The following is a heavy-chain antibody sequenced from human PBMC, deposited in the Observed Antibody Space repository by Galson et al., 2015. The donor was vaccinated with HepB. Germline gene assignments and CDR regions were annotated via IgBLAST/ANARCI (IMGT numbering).Heavy chain of an antibody. CDR1: GYTFTGYY. CDR3: AYGSRKYIGV. J-gene: IGHJ6*03. V-gene: IGHV1-2*06. CDR2: INPNSGGT. Sequence: SVKVSCKASGYTFTGYYMHWVRQAPGQGLEWMGRINPNSGGTNYAQKFQGRVTMTRDTSISTAYMELSRLRYGDTAVYYCAYGSRKYIGVWGKGTTVTVSS. D-gene: IGHD2-15*01.